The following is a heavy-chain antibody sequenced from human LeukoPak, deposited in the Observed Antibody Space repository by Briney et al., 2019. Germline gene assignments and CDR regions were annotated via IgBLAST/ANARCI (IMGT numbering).Heavy chain of an antibody. CDR2: ISYDGSNK. Sequence: GRSLRLSCAASGFTFSSYAMHWVRQAPGNGLEWVAVISYDGSNKYYADSVKGRFTISRDNSKNTLYLQMNSLRAEDTAVYYCARDCQYCSRTSCPCGMDVWGQGTTVTVSS. V-gene: IGHV3-30-3*01. CDR3: ARDCQYCSRTSCPCGMDV. D-gene: IGHD2-2*01. J-gene: IGHJ6*02. CDR1: GFTFSSYA.